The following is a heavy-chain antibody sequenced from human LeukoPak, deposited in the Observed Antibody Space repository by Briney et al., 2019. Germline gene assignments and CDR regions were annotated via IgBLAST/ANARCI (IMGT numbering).Heavy chain of an antibody. J-gene: IGHJ4*02. D-gene: IGHD3-9*01. CDR1: SGSSSSYY. CDR2: IYYSGTT. V-gene: IGHV4-59*01. CDR3: ASGIDSPGYYSS. Sequence: PSAALSLTCTVSSGSSSSYYWSWIRQPPGKGLEWLGYIYYSGTTNYNPSLKSRVTISLDTSKNLLSLKLRSVTAADTAVYYCASGIDSPGYYSSWGQGTLVTVSS.